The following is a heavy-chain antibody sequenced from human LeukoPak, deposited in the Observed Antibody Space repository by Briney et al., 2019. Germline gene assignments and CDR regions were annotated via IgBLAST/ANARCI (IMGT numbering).Heavy chain of an antibody. CDR2: ISAISSSST. V-gene: IGHV3-48*04. Sequence: GGSLRLSCAASGFTFSSYCMDWVRQAPGKGLEWVSYISAISSSSTYYADSVKGRFTISRDNAKNSLYLQMSSLRAEDTAVYYCARDFHRRYYDSSGYNAFDIWGQGTMVTVSS. CDR1: GFTFSSYC. J-gene: IGHJ3*02. CDR3: ARDFHRRYYDSSGYNAFDI. D-gene: IGHD3-22*01.